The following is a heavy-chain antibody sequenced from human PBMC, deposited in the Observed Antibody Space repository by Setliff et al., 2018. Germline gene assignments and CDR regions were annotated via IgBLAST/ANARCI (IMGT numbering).Heavy chain of an antibody. CDR2: INPDGSEK. CDR3: ARGGIVTARCQEF. Sequence: AGGSLRLSCVGSEFTFRSYWMTWVRQAPGKGLEWVANINPDGSEKYYADFVKGRFTISRDNAKSLLYLQMNSLRTEDTAVYFCARGGIVTARCQEFWGPGTLVTVSS. V-gene: IGHV3-7*01. CDR1: EFTFRSYW. D-gene: IGHD1-26*01. J-gene: IGHJ4*02.